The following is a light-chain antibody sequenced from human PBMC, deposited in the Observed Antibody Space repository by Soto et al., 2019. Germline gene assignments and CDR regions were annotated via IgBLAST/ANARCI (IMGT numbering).Light chain of an antibody. J-gene: IGKJ2*01. CDR3: QHYSSY. CDR1: QSISSW. CDR2: DAS. V-gene: IGKV1-5*01. Sequence: DIQMTQSPSTLSASVGDRVTITCRASQSISSWLARYQQKPGKAPKLLTYDASSLESGVRLRFSGSGSGTEFTLTISRLQPDDFATYYCQHYSSYFGQGTKVDIK.